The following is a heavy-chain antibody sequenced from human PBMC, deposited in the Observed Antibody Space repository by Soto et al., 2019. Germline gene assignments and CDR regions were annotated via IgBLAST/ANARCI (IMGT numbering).Heavy chain of an antibody. V-gene: IGHV1-69*02. J-gene: IGHJ4*02. CDR1: GGTFSSYT. CDR2: IIPIRGIA. Sequence: QVQLVQSGAEVKKPGSSVKVSCKASGGTFSSYTISWVRQAPGQGLEWMGRIIPIRGIANYAQKFQGRVTITADKSTSTAYMELSSLRSEDTAVYYCASPYYYDSSGYYSFVYWGQGTLVTVSS. CDR3: ASPYYYDSSGYYSFVY. D-gene: IGHD3-22*01.